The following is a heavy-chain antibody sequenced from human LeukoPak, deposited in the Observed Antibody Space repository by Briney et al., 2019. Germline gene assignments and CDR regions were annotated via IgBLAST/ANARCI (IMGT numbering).Heavy chain of an antibody. CDR3: ARHAYYDSSGTTTADWFDP. V-gene: IGHV4-39*01. J-gene: IGHJ5*02. CDR2: IYHSGIT. CDR1: GGSISSSSYY. Sequence: SETLSLXCTVSGGSISSSSYYWGWIRQPPGKGLEWIGSIYHSGITYYNPSLKSRVTISVDTSKNQFSLKLSSVTAADTAVYYCARHAYYDSSGTTTADWFDPWGQGTLVTVSS. D-gene: IGHD3-22*01.